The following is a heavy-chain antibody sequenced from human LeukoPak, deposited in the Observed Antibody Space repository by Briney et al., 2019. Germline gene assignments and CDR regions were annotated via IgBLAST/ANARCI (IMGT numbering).Heavy chain of an antibody. V-gene: IGHV4-4*09. CDR3: ARLTEYQLTYRFYGFDY. CDR1: GGSINNYY. Sequence: PSETLSLTCAVSGGSINNYYWSWVRQPPGKGLEWIGYISATGSTNYNPSLMSRVTISIDTSKKQFSLNMNSVTAADTAVYHCARLTEYQLTYRFYGFDYWGQGTRVTVS. J-gene: IGHJ3*01. CDR2: ISATGST. D-gene: IGHD3-16*02.